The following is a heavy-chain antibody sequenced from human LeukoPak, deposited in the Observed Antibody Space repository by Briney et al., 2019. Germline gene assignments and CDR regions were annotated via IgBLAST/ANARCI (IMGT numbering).Heavy chain of an antibody. J-gene: IGHJ4*02. Sequence: SETLSLTRGISSGSFSGYYWSWIRQPPGNGLEWIGEINHSGSTYYNPSLRSRVTMSVDTSKIQFSLSLTSVTAADTAVYYCARDESHSHFDSWGQGTLVIVSS. V-gene: IGHV4-34*01. CDR1: SGSFSGYY. CDR2: INHSGST. CDR3: ARDESHSHFDS. D-gene: IGHD4-4*01.